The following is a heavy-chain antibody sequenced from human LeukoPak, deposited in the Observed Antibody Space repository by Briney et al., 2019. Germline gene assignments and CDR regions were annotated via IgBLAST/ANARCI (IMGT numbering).Heavy chain of an antibody. J-gene: IGHJ4*02. Sequence: GSLRLSCAASGFTFINAWMAWVRQAPGKGLEWVGRITAKAHGGTIEYAAPVKGRFTISRDDSKNTLYLQMNSLKTEDTAVYYCTTDGVGVEGATYDNWGQGTLVSVSS. V-gene: IGHV3-15*01. CDR2: ITAKAHGGTI. D-gene: IGHD1-26*01. CDR3: TTDGVGVEGATYDN. CDR1: GFTFINAW.